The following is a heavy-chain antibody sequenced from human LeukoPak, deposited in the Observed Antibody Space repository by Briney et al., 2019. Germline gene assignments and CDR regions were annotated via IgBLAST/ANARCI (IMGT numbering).Heavy chain of an antibody. D-gene: IGHD3-9*01. CDR1: GFIFSNAW. Sequence: GGSLRLSCAASGFIFSNAWMSWVRQAPGKGLEWVGRIKSKTDGGTTDYAAPVKGRFTISRDDSKNTLYLQMNSLKTEDTAVYYCTTSGVENYDILTGYYRYWGQGTLVTASS. J-gene: IGHJ4*02. CDR2: IKSKTDGGTT. V-gene: IGHV3-15*01. CDR3: TTSGVENYDILTGYYRY.